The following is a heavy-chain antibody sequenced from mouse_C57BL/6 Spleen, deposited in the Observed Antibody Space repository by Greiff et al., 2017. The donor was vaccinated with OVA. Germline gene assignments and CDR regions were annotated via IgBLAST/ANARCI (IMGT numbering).Heavy chain of an antibody. CDR1: GFTFSSYG. CDR3: ARQDFFDY. CDR2: ISSGGSYT. V-gene: IGHV5-6*01. Sequence: EVKLVESGGDLVKPGGSLKLSCAASGFTFSSYGMSWVRQTPDKRLEWVATISSGGSYTNYPHSVKGRFPFPRDTATNTPYLQMSSLKSEDTAMYYCARQDFFDYWGQGTTLPVSS. J-gene: IGHJ2*01.